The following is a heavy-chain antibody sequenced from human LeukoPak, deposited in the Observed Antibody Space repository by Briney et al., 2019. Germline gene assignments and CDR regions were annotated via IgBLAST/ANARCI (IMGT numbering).Heavy chain of an antibody. J-gene: IGHJ5*02. CDR3: ARSLSARMSADWFDP. D-gene: IGHD2-15*01. CDR1: GYSISSGYY. Sequence: SETLSLTCTVSGYSISSGYYWGWIRQPPGKGLEWIGSIYHSGSTYYNPSLKSRVTISVDRSKNQFSLKLSSVTAADTAVYYCARSLSARMSADWFDPWGQGTLVTVSS. CDR2: IYHSGST. V-gene: IGHV4-38-2*02.